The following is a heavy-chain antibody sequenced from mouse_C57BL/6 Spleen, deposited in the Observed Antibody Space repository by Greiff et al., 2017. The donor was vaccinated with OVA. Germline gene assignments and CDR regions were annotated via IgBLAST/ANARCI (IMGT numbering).Heavy chain of an antibody. CDR3: ARSGDYDYSWFAY. Sequence: EVKLVESGGGLVQPGGSLSLSCAASGFTFTDYYMSWVRQPPGKALEWLGFIRNKANGYTTEYSASVKGRFTISRDNSQSILYLQMNALRAEDSATYYCARSGDYDYSWFAYWGQGTLVTVSA. J-gene: IGHJ3*01. CDR2: IRNKANGYTT. V-gene: IGHV7-3*01. D-gene: IGHD2-4*01. CDR1: GFTFTDYY.